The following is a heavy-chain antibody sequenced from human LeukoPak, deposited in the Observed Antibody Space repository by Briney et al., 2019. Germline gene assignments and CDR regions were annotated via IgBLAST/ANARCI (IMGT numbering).Heavy chain of an antibody. CDR2: ISVYDGNT. CDR1: GYTFSSYG. J-gene: IGHJ1*01. CDR3: VRPEDLNAEYFQH. V-gene: IGHV1-18*01. Sequence: GASVKVSCKASGYTFSSYGISWVRQAPGQGLEWMGWISVYDGNTNYAETLQDRVTMTTDTSTSTVYMELRSLRSDDTAVYYCVRPEDLNAEYFQHWGQGTLVTVSS.